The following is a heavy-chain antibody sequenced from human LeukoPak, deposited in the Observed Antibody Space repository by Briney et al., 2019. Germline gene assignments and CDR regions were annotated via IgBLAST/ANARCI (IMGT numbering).Heavy chain of an antibody. CDR3: ARGGGSQYYFDY. CDR2: ISSSGSTI. V-gene: IGHV3-48*03. D-gene: IGHD3-16*01. CDR1: GFTFSSYE. Sequence: GGSLRLSCAASGFTFSSYEMNWVRQAPGKGLEWVSYISSSGSTIYYADSVKGRFTISRDNAKNSLYLQMNSLRAEDTAVYYCARGGGSQYYFDYWGQGALVTVSS. J-gene: IGHJ4*02.